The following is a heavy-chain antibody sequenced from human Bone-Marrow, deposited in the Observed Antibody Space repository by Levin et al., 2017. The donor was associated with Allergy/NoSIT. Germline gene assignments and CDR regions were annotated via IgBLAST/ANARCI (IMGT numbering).Heavy chain of an antibody. CDR3: ARLLTFPGYYYGMDV. J-gene: IGHJ6*02. CDR2: IYPGDSDT. D-gene: IGHD3-16*01. CDR1: GYSFTSYW. Sequence: GESLKISCKGSGYSFTSYWIGWVRQMPGKGLEWMGIIYPGDSDTRYSPSFQGQVTISADKSISTAYLQWSSLKASDTAMYYCARLLTFPGYYYGMDVWGQGTTVTVSS. V-gene: IGHV5-51*01.